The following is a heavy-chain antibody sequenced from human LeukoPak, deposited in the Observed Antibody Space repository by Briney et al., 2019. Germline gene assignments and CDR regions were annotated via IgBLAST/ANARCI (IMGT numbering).Heavy chain of an antibody. CDR3: ARIRPSRLYMDV. D-gene: IGHD6-6*01. V-gene: IGHV4-39*07. CDR1: GGSMSSSSYY. Sequence: SETLSLTCTVPGGSMSSSSYYWGWIRQPPGKGLEWIGTIYNSENTYYNPTLKSRVTISVDTSKNQFSLKLSSVTAADTAVYYCARIRPSRLYMDVWGKGTTVTVSS. J-gene: IGHJ6*03. CDR2: IYNSENT.